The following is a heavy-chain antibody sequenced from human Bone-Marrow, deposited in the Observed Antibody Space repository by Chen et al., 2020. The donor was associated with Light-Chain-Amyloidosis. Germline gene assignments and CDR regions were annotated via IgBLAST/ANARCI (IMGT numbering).Heavy chain of an antibody. Sequence: EVQLVESGGVVVQPGGSLRLSCAASGFTFDDFTMHWVRQVPGKGLEWVSLISWDGRSTYYADSVKGRFTISRDNSKNSLYLQMNSLRTEDTALYYCVKDIEQYQLLFGLGYWGQGTLVTVYS. CDR1: GFTFDDFT. CDR3: VKDIEQYQLLFGLGY. V-gene: IGHV3-43*01. D-gene: IGHD2-2*01. J-gene: IGHJ4*02. CDR2: ISWDGRST.